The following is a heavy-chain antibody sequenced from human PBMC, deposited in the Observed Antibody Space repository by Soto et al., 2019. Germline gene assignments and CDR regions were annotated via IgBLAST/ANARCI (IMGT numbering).Heavy chain of an antibody. CDR1: GNTFTNFG. V-gene: IGHV1-18*01. CDR2: ISPYTDDP. Sequence: QGQLVQSGVEVKKPGASVKVSCSASGNTFTNFGVTWVRQAPGQGREWMGWISPYTDDPSYAQRFQGRVTMTIDTSTSTAYLDLRSLTSDDTAVYYCASVIPGAEAWFHPWGQGTLVTVSS. CDR3: ASVIPGAEAWFHP. J-gene: IGHJ5*02. D-gene: IGHD2-2*01.